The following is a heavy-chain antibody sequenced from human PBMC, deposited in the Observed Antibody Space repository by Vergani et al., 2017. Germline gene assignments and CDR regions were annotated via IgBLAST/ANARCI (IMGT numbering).Heavy chain of an antibody. J-gene: IGHJ4*02. V-gene: IGHV1-69*08. CDR3: ARDYYDSSGHHLPVDY. D-gene: IGHD3-22*01. Sequence: QVQLVQSGAEVKKPGSSVKVSCKASGGTFSSYTISWVRQAPGQGLEWMGRIIPILGIANYAQKFQGRVTITADKSTSTDYMELSSLRTEDTAVYDCARDYYDSSGHHLPVDYWGQGTLVTVSS. CDR1: GGTFSSYT. CDR2: IIPILGIA.